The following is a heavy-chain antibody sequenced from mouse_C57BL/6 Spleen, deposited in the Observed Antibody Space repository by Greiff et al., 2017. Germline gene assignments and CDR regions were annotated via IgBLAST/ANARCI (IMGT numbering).Heavy chain of an antibody. CDR1: GFNIKDYY. CDR3: ADGESPGCFDV. J-gene: IGHJ1*03. CDR2: IDPEDGET. Sequence: EVQLQESGAELVKPGASVKLSCTASGFNIKDYYMHWVKQRTEQGLEWIGRIDPEDGETKYAPKFKGKATITADTSSNTAYLQLSSLTSEDTAVEYCADGESPGCFDVGGTGTTVTVSS. V-gene: IGHV14-2*01. D-gene: IGHD2-3*01.